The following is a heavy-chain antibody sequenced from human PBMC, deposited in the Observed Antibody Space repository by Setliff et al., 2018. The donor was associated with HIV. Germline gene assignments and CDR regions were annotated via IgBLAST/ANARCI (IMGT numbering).Heavy chain of an antibody. CDR2: ISDSGNT. Sequence: SETLSLTCNVSGDSISSGRYFWTWIRQPPGKGLEWIGYISDSGNTYYNPSLKSRISISVDPSMNHFSLRMSSVTAADTAMYYCARARDSRAYYSLDSWGQGTLVTVSS. V-gene: IGHV4-30-4*08. CDR1: GDSISSGRYF. J-gene: IGHJ4*02. CDR3: ARARDSRAYYSLDS. D-gene: IGHD3-22*01.